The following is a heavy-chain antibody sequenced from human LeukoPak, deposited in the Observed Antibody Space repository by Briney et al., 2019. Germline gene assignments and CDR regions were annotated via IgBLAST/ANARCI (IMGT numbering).Heavy chain of an antibody. Sequence: PGGSLRLSCPASGFTLSSYEMNWVRQAPGKGLEWVSYISSSGSTIYYADSVKGRFTNSRHNAKNSLYLQMNSLRAEDTAVYYCARDDIRSKYYYGSGSLDYWGQGTLVTVSS. J-gene: IGHJ4*02. CDR3: ARDDIRSKYYYGSGSLDY. D-gene: IGHD3-10*01. V-gene: IGHV3-48*03. CDR2: ISSSGSTI. CDR1: GFTLSSYE.